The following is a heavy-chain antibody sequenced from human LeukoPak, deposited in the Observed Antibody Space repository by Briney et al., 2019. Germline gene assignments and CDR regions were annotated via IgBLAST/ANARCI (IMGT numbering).Heavy chain of an antibody. Sequence: AGGSLRLSCAASGFTFSSYSMNWVRQAPAKGLEWVSYISSSGSTIYYADSVKGRFTISRDNAKNSLYLQMNSLRAEDTAVYYCARTAITMVRGTLEHWGQGTLVTVSS. J-gene: IGHJ1*01. V-gene: IGHV3-48*04. CDR2: ISSSGSTI. CDR1: GFTFSSYS. D-gene: IGHD3-10*01. CDR3: ARTAITMVRGTLEH.